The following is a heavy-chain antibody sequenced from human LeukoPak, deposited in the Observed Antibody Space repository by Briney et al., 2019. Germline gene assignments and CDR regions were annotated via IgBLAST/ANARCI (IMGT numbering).Heavy chain of an antibody. CDR3: ARDKHHDFWSGRGNYFDY. CDR1: GGSISSYY. V-gene: IGHV4-4*07. D-gene: IGHD3-3*01. J-gene: IGHJ4*02. CDR2: IYTSGST. Sequence: PSETLSLTCTVSGGSISSYYWSWIRQPAGKGLEWIGRIYTSGSTNYNPSLKSRVTMSVDTSKNQFSLKLSSVTAADTAVYYCARDKHHDFWSGRGNYFDYWGQGTLVTVSS.